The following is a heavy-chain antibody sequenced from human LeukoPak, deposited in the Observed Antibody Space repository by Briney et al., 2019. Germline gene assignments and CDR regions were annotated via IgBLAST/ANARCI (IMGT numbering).Heavy chain of an antibody. Sequence: ASVKVSCKASGYTFTSYDFNWVRQATGQRPEWMGWMSPNSGDTGYAQKFQDRVTMTRDTSISTAYMELSSLRSDDTAVYYCARGPPNWGYDYWGPGTLVTVSS. CDR1: GYTFTSYD. CDR3: ARGPPNWGYDY. J-gene: IGHJ4*02. V-gene: IGHV1-8*01. D-gene: IGHD7-27*01. CDR2: MSPNSGDT.